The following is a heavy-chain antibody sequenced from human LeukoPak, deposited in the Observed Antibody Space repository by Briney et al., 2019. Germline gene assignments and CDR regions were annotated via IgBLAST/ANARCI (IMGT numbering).Heavy chain of an antibody. CDR2: IYYSGST. CDR3: ARARYIVVVVAATNWFDP. V-gene: IGHV4-39*01. J-gene: IGHJ5*02. CDR1: GGSISSSSYY. Sequence: SETLSLTCTVSGGSISSSSYYWGWIRQPPGKGLEWIGSIYYSGSTYYNPSLKSRVTIPVDTSKNQFSLKLSSVTAADTAVYYCARARYIVVVVAATNWFDPWGQGTLVTVSS. D-gene: IGHD2-15*01.